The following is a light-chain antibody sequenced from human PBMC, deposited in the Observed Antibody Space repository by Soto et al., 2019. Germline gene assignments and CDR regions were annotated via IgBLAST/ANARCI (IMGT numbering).Light chain of an antibody. J-gene: IGKJ1*01. V-gene: IGKV3-20*01. CDR2: GVS. Sequence: ELVLTQSPVALSLSSGERATLSCRASQSVSSTLLTWYQQKPGQAPRLLIYGVSSRATGIPDRFSGSGSGTDFTLTISRVEPEGFAVYFCQHYGDSSWTFGQGSRVDI. CDR1: QSVSSTL. CDR3: QHYGDSSWT.